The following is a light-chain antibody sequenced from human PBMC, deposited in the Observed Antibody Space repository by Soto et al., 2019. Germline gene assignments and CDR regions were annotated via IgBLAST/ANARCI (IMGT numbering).Light chain of an antibody. CDR3: QQYISYPYT. V-gene: IGKV1-5*01. CDR1: QTTNTG. CDR2: DAS. J-gene: IGKJ2*01. Sequence: DIQMTQFPSTLSASVGDRVTITCRASQTTNTGLAWYQQKPGTAPKLLIYDASSLEGGVPSRFRSSGSGTEFTLSISGLQPEDLATYYCQQYISYPYTCGHGTKVEIK.